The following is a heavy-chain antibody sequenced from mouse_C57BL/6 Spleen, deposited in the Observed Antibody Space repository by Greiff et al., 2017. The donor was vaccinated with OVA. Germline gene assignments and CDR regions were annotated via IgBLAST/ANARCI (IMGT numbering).Heavy chain of an antibody. V-gene: IGHV1-64*01. J-gene: IGHJ4*01. Sequence: QVQLQQPGAELVKPGASVKLSCKASGYTFTSYWMHWVKQRPGQGLEWIGMIHPNSGSTNYNEKFKSKAKLTVDKSSSTAFMQLSSLTSEDSAVYYCAGGRTTYYAMDYWGQGTSVTVSS. CDR1: GYTFTSYW. CDR3: AGGRTTYYAMDY. D-gene: IGHD3-3*01. CDR2: IHPNSGST.